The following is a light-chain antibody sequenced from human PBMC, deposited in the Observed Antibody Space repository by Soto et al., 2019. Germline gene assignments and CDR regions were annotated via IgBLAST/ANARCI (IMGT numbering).Light chain of an antibody. Sequence: EIVLTQSPGTLSLSPGERATLSCRASQTISSSFLAWYQQKRGQAPRLLIYGASTKATGVPDRFSGSGSGTEFTLTISSLQSEDFAVYYCQQYNNWPPWTFGQGTKVEIK. V-gene: IGKV3D-15*01. CDR3: QQYNNWPPWT. J-gene: IGKJ1*01. CDR2: GAS. CDR1: QTISSS.